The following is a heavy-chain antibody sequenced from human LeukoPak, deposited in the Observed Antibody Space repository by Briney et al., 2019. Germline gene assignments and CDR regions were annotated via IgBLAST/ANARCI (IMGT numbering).Heavy chain of an antibody. CDR3: ARDGVHYYDSSGYRGAFDI. V-gene: IGHV3-30*01. CDR1: GFTFSSYA. D-gene: IGHD3-22*01. CDR2: ISYDGSNK. Sequence: SGGSLRLSCAASGFTFSSYAMHWVRQAPGKGLEWVAVISYDGSNKYYADSVKGRFTISRDNSKNTLYLQMNSLRAEDTAVYYCARDGVHYYDSSGYRGAFDIWGQGTMVTVSS. J-gene: IGHJ3*02.